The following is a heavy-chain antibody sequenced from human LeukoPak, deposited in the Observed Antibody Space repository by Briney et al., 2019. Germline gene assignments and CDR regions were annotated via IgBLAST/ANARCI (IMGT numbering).Heavy chain of an antibody. CDR1: GGSFSGYY. D-gene: IGHD3-16*01. J-gene: IGHJ4*02. Sequence: SETLSLTCAVYGGSFSGYYWSWIRQPPGKGLEWIGEINHSGSTNYNPSLKSRVTISVDTSKNQFSLRLSSVTAADTAVYYCARLGDAFFDYWGQGTLVTVSS. CDR2: INHSGST. V-gene: IGHV4-34*01. CDR3: ARLGDAFFDY.